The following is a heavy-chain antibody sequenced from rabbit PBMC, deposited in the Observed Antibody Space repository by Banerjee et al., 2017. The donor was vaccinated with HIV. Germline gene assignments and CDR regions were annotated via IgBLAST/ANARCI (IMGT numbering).Heavy chain of an antibody. CDR3: ARDLPISGGYSFDL. J-gene: IGHJ4*01. CDR1: GFSFSSSYW. CDR2: IYTGSSGST. Sequence: QSLEESGGDLVKPGASLTLTCTASGFSFSSSYWIYWVRQAPGKGLEWIGCIYTGSSGSTYYASWAKGRFTISKTSSTTVTLQLNSLAAADTATYFCARDLPISGGYSFDLWGPGTLVPS. V-gene: IGHV1S40*01. D-gene: IGHD1-1*01.